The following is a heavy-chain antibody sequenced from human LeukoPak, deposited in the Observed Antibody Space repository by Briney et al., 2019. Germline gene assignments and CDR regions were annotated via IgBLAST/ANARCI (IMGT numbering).Heavy chain of an antibody. CDR1: GFTFSSYW. J-gene: IGHJ6*02. Sequence: GGSLRLSCAASGFTFSSYWMSWVRQAPGKGLEWVANIKQDGSEKYYVDSVKGRFTISRDNAKNSLYLQMNSLRAEDTAVYYCARDASSGSFLGIYYYYGMDVWGQGTTVTVSS. CDR2: IKQDGSEK. V-gene: IGHV3-7*01. CDR3: ARDASSGSFLGIYYYYGMDV. D-gene: IGHD3-10*01.